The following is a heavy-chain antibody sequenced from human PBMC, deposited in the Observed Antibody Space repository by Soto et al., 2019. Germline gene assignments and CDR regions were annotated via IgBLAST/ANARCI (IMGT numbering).Heavy chain of an antibody. J-gene: IGHJ6*04. CDR3: ARQSLLKSIPIYGYFDYAMDV. D-gene: IGHD3-3*01. V-gene: IGHV3-21*04. CDR1: GFTFSVSA. Sequence: GVSLRLSCAASGFTFSVSAMSWVRQAPGKGLEHVASITRSGSEAFYGDSVRGRFTISRDNARNSLYLQMSSLRAEDTAVYYCARQSLLKSIPIYGYFDYAMDVWGKGSSVTDSS. CDR2: ITRSGSEA.